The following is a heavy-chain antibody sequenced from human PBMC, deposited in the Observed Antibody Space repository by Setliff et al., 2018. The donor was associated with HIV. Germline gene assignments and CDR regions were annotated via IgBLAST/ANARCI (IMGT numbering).Heavy chain of an antibody. J-gene: IGHJ3*02. CDR1: GYSFTNSW. Sequence: GESLKISCKGSGYSFTNSWIGWVRQMPGKGLEWMGIIYPGDSDAKYHPSFQGQVTISADKSISTAYRQWSNLKASDTAMYYCARGATGNLEALDIWGQGTMVTVSS. D-gene: IGHD6-13*01. CDR2: IYPGDSDA. V-gene: IGHV5-51*01. CDR3: ARGATGNLEALDI.